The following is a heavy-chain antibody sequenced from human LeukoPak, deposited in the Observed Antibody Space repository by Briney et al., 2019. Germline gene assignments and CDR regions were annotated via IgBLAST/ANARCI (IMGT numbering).Heavy chain of an antibody. D-gene: IGHD5-12*01. V-gene: IGHV3-43D*03. CDR2: ISWDGGST. J-gene: IGHJ4*02. Sequence: GGSLRPSCAASGFTFDDYAMHWVRQAPGKGLEWVSLISWDGGSTYYADSVKGRFTISRDNSKNSLYLQMNSLRAEDTALYYCAKDKARFSGYDSPYFDYWGQGTLVTVSS. CDR1: GFTFDDYA. CDR3: AKDKARFSGYDSPYFDY.